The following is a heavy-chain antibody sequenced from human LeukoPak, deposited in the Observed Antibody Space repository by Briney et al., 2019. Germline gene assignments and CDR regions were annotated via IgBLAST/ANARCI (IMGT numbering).Heavy chain of an antibody. Sequence: GRSLRLSCAASGFTFSSYAMRWVRQAPGKGLEWVAVISYDGSNKYYADSVKGRFTISRDNSKNTLYLQMNSLRAEDTAVYYCARDGYNHQYYFDYWGQGTLVTVSS. J-gene: IGHJ4*02. CDR3: ARDGYNHQYYFDY. V-gene: IGHV3-30-3*01. CDR2: ISYDGSNK. CDR1: GFTFSSYA. D-gene: IGHD5-24*01.